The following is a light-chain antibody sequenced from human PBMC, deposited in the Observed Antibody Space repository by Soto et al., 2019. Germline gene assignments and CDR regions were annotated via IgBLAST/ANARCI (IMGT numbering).Light chain of an antibody. Sequence: VLTQSPDSLSLSPGERATLSCRASQYISTKLAWYQQKPGQAPRLLFSGAFNRATDTPDRFSGSGSGTGFTLIISGVEAEDFAMYYCQQYGDSPWTFGQGTRVDFK. J-gene: IGKJ1*01. CDR3: QQYGDSPWT. CDR1: QYISTK. CDR2: GAF. V-gene: IGKV3-20*01.